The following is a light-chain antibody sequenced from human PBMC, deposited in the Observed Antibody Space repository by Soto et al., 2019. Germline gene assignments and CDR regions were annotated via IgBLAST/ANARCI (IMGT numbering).Light chain of an antibody. CDR2: GAS. CDR1: QSVSSSY. J-gene: IGKJ1*01. CDR3: QQYGSPWT. V-gene: IGKV3-20*01. Sequence: ETVLTQSPGSLSLSPGERATLSCRASQSVSSSYLAWYQQKPGQAPGLLIYGASSRATGIPDRFSGSGSGTDFTLTISRLEPEDFAVYYCQQYGSPWTFGQGTKVEIK.